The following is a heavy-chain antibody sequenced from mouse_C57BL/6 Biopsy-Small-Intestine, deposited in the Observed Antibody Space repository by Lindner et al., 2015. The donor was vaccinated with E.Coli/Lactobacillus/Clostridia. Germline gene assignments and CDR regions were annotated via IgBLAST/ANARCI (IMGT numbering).Heavy chain of an antibody. CDR3: ARKDSSGPFAY. J-gene: IGHJ3*01. CDR1: GYAFSSYW. CDR2: IYPGDGDT. V-gene: IGHV1-80*01. Sequence: VQLQESGAELVKPGASVKISCKASGYAFSSYWMNWVKQRPGKGLEWIGQIYPGDGDTNYNGKFKDKATLTADKSSSTAYMQLSSLTSEDSAVYFCARKDSSGPFAYWGQGTLVTVSA. D-gene: IGHD3-2*02.